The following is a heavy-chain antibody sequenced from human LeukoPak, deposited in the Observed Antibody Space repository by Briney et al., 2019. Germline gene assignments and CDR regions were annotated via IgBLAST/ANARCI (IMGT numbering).Heavy chain of an antibody. V-gene: IGHV3-7*01. CDR2: IKQDGSEK. Sequence: GGSLRLSCVASGFTFSSYWVSWVRQAPGKGLEWVANIKQDGSEKYYVDSVKGRFTISRDNAKNSLYLQMNSLRAEDTAVYYCARGPWTFDYWGQGTLVSVSS. D-gene: IGHD3/OR15-3a*01. CDR1: GFTFSSYW. J-gene: IGHJ4*02. CDR3: ARGPWTFDY.